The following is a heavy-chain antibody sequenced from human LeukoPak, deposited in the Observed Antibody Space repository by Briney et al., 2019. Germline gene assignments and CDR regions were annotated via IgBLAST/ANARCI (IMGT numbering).Heavy chain of an antibody. D-gene: IGHD3-22*01. V-gene: IGHV3-23*01. CDR1: GGSFSGYY. CDR3: AKDYDSSGYYPYYFDY. CDR2: ITGNGGTT. Sequence: PSETLSLTCAVYGGSFSGYYWSWIRQPPGKGLEWVSGITGNGGTTYYADSVKGRFTISRDNSKNTLYLQMNSLRAEDTAVYYCAKDYDSSGYYPYYFDYWGQGTLVTVSS. J-gene: IGHJ4*02.